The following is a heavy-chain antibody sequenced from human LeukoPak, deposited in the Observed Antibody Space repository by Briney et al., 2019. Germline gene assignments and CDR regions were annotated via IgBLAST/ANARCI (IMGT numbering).Heavy chain of an antibody. Sequence: GGSLRLSCAASGFTFTTYWMSWVRQAPGKVLEWVANVNQDGSEKYYVDSVKGRFTISRDNAKNSLYLQMNSLRAEDTAVYFCVRAIGSNTLWGQGTLVTVSS. CDR1: GFTFTTYW. J-gene: IGHJ4*02. V-gene: IGHV3-7*01. CDR3: VRAIGSNTL. CDR2: VNQDGSEK. D-gene: IGHD4-23*01.